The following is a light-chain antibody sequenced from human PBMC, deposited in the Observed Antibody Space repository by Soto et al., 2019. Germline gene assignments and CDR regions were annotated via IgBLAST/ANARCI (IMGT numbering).Light chain of an antibody. V-gene: IGKV3-20*01. CDR1: QSVNRNY. CDR3: QQYDSSPWT. CDR2: GAS. Sequence: EIVLTQSPGTLSLSPGERATLSCRASQSVNRNYLAWFQHKPGQAPRLLIYGASSRATGIPDRFSGSGSGTDFTLTISRLEPEDFAVYFCQQYDSSPWTFGQGTTVEIK. J-gene: IGKJ1*01.